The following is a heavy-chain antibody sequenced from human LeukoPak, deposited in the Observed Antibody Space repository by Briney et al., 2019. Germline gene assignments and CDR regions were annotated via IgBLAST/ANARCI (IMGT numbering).Heavy chain of an antibody. V-gene: IGHV3-23*01. Sequence: GGSLRLSCAASGFTFTSYAMNWVRQAPGKGLEWVSGISGSGGSTYYADSVKGRLIISRDNSKDTLYLQMSSLRAEDTAVYYCAKSFCSSTSCYWITTSFDYWGQGTLVTVSS. CDR1: GFTFTSYA. D-gene: IGHD2-2*01. CDR3: AKSFCSSTSCYWITTSFDY. CDR2: ISGSGGST. J-gene: IGHJ4*02.